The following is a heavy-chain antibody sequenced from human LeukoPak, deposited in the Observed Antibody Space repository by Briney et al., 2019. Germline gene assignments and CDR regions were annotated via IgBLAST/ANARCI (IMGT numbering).Heavy chain of an antibody. CDR3: ARIYSGSSWCFDY. J-gene: IGHJ4*02. V-gene: IGHV3-48*01. D-gene: IGHD1-26*01. CDR1: GFTFGSHS. Sequence: GGSLSLSCAASGFTFGSHSMNWVRQAPGKGLEWVSYISSSSSTIYYADSVKGRFTISRDNAKNSLYLQMNSLRAEDTAVYYCARIYSGSSWCFDYWGQGTLVTVSS. CDR2: ISSSSSTI.